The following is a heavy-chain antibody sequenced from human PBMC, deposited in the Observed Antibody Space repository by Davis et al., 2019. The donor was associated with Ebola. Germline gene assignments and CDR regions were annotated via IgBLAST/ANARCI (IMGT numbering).Heavy chain of an antibody. Sequence: SETLSLTCAVYGGSFSGYYWSWIRRPPGKGLEWIGEINHSGSTNYNPSLKSRVTISVDTSKNQFSLKLSSVTAADTAVYYCARGRGSGWSFWFDPWGQGTLVTVSS. J-gene: IGHJ5*02. D-gene: IGHD6-19*01. CDR2: INHSGST. CDR3: ARGRGSGWSFWFDP. CDR1: GGSFSGYY. V-gene: IGHV4-34*01.